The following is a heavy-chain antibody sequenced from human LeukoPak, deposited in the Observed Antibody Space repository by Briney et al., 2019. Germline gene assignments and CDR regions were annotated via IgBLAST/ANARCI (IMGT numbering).Heavy chain of an antibody. Sequence: ASVKVSCKASGYTFTSYGFRWVRQAPGQGLEWMGWISADKGNTNYAQKVQGRVTMTRDTSTSPVYTELGSLRPDEPAGVYWARQPSAGSSWHIDYWGQGTLVTVSS. V-gene: IGHV1-18*01. CDR2: ISADKGNT. D-gene: IGHD6-13*01. CDR3: ARQPSAGSSWHIDY. CDR1: GYTFTSYG. J-gene: IGHJ4*02.